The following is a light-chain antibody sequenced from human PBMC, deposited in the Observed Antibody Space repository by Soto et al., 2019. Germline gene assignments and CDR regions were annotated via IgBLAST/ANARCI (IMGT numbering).Light chain of an antibody. Sequence: EIVLTQSPGTLSLSPGERATLSCRASQSVRSYLAWYQQKSGQAPRLLIFDASNRATGIPARFSGSGSGTDFTLTISSLEPEDFAVYYCQQRSNWPLTFGGGTKVDIK. CDR2: DAS. V-gene: IGKV3-11*01. J-gene: IGKJ4*01. CDR1: QSVRSY. CDR3: QQRSNWPLT.